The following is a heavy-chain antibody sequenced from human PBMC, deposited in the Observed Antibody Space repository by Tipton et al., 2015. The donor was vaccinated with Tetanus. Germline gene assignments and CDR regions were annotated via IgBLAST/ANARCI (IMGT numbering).Heavy chain of an antibody. Sequence: SLRLSCVVSGFTFSNYRMNWVRQAPGKGLQWVASISSTSSYIYYADSLKGRFTISRDNTKNSLYLQINSLRAEDAALYYCVSGRTLDYWGQGILVTVSS. V-gene: IGHV3-21*06. J-gene: IGHJ4*02. D-gene: IGHD1-26*01. CDR2: ISSTSSYI. CDR3: VSGRTLDY. CDR1: GFTFSNYR.